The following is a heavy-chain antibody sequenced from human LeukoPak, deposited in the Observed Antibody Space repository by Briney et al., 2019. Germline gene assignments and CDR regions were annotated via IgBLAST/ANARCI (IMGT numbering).Heavy chain of an antibody. CDR1: GYSFTNYW. CDR3: ARRYCSSSSCYGGFDY. J-gene: IGHJ4*02. V-gene: IGHV5-51*01. Sequence: GESLKISCKGSGYSFTNYWIGWVRQMPGKGLEWMGIIYPGDSNTRYSPSFQGQVTISADKSISTAYLQWNSLKASDTAIYYCARRYCSSSSCYGGFDYWGQGTLVTVSS. CDR2: IYPGDSNT. D-gene: IGHD2-2*01.